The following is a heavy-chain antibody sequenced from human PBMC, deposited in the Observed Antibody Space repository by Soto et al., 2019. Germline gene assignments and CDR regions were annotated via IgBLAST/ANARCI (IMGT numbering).Heavy chain of an antibody. CDR3: AHSIRYFDWLHRYFDY. J-gene: IGHJ4*02. D-gene: IGHD3-9*01. Sequence: QITLKESGPTLVKPTQTLTLTCTFSGFSLSTSGVGVGWIRQPPGKALEWLALIYWDDDKRYSPSLKSRLTITKHTPKDQVVLTVTNVDPVDTATYYCAHSIRYFDWLHRYFDYWGQGTLVTVSS. CDR2: IYWDDDK. V-gene: IGHV2-5*02. CDR1: GFSLSTSGVG.